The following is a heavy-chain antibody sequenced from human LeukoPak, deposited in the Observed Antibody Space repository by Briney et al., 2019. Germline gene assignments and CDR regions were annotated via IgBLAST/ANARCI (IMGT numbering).Heavy chain of an antibody. J-gene: IGHJ4*02. Sequence: ASVKVSCKASGHTFTGYYMHWVRQAPGQGLEWMGWINPNSGGTNYAQKFQGRVTMTRDTSISTAYMELSRLRSDDTAVYYCARGPPNYYDSSGYYEYWGQGTLVTVSS. CDR2: INPNSGGT. CDR3: ARGPPNYYDSSGYYEY. V-gene: IGHV1-2*02. D-gene: IGHD3-22*01. CDR1: GHTFTGYY.